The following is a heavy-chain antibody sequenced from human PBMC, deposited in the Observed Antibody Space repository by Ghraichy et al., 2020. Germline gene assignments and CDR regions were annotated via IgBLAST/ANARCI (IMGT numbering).Heavy chain of an antibody. CDR3: ARREIWFGELFSSKNTMDV. Sequence: EWIGRIYYSGSTYYNPSLNSRVTISVDTSKNQFSLKLSSLPAADTAVYYCARREIWFGELFSSKNTMDVSG. J-gene: IGHJ6*02. D-gene: IGHD3-10*01. CDR2: IYYSGST. V-gene: IGHV4-39*01.